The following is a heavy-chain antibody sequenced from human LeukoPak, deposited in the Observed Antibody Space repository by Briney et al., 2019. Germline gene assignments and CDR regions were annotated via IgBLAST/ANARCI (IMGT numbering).Heavy chain of an antibody. CDR1: GFTFGDHA. J-gene: IGHJ4*02. D-gene: IGHD3-22*01. CDR2: IRSKAYGGTT. CDR3: TRAYDSSGYFGDY. Sequence: GGSLRLSRTASGFTFGDHAMSWVRQAPGKGLEWVGFIRSKAYGGTTEYAASVKGRFTISRDDSKSIAYLQMNSLKTEDTAVYFCTRAYDSSGYFGDYWGQGTLVTVSS. V-gene: IGHV3-49*04.